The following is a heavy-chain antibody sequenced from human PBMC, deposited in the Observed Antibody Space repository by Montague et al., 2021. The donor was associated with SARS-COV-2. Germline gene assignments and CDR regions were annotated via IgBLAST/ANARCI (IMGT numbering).Heavy chain of an antibody. CDR2: TYYRSKWYN. J-gene: IGHJ5*02. CDR1: GDSVSSNSAA. V-gene: IGHV6-1*01. CDR3: ARDDPYSTNCVCYTCNWFDP. Sequence: CAISGDSVSSNSAAWNWIRQSPSRGLEWLGRTYYRSKWYNDYAVSVKSRITINPDTSKNQFSLQLNSVTPEDTAVYYCARDDPYSTNCVCYTCNWFDPWGQGTLVTVSS. D-gene: IGHD2-8*01.